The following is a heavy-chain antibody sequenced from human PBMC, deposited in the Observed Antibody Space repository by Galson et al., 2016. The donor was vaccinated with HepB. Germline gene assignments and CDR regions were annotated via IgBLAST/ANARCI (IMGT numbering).Heavy chain of an antibody. J-gene: IGHJ6*02. CDR1: GYTFTGYY. Sequence: SVKVSCKASGYTFTGYYMHWVRQAPGQGLEWMGWISPNSGGTNSAQKFQGWVTLTRDTSISTAYMELNRLRSDDTAVYYCARDRGERPPPYYGMDVWGQGTTVTVSS. D-gene: IGHD1-26*01. V-gene: IGHV1-2*04. CDR3: ARDRGERPPPYYGMDV. CDR2: ISPNSGGT.